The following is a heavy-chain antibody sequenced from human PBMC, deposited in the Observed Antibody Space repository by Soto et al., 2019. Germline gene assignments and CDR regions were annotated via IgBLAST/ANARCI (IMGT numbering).Heavy chain of an antibody. CDR3: ARGYYFGSGRLDY. Sequence: EVQLVESGGGLVQPGGSLRLSCAASGFTVSTTYMSWVRQAPGKGLEWVSIIYVGGATYYADSVNGRFTISRDNSQNTLYLHRDSLRGEDRAVYYCARGYYFGSGRLDYWGQGPLVNVSS. V-gene: IGHV3-66*01. J-gene: IGHJ4*02. CDR2: IYVGGAT. D-gene: IGHD3-10*01. CDR1: GFTVSTTY.